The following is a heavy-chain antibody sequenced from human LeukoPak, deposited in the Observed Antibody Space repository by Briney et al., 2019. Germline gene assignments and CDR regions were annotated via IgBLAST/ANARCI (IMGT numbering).Heavy chain of an antibody. Sequence: GRSLRLSCAASGFNFDEYAMHWVRQAPGKGLEWVSGISWNSGSIGYADSVKGRFTISRDNAKNSLYLQMNSLRAEDTALYYCASIAAPLGFDYWGRGTLVTVSS. CDR3: ASIAAPLGFDY. CDR2: ISWNSGSI. V-gene: IGHV3-9*01. CDR1: GFNFDEYA. J-gene: IGHJ4*02. D-gene: IGHD6-6*01.